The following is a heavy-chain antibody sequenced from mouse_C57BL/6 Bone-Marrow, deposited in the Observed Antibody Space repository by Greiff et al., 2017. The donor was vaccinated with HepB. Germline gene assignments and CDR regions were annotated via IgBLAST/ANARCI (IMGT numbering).Heavy chain of an antibody. CDR1: GYAFSSSW. CDR3: ARFITTVVADDY. V-gene: IGHV1-82*01. D-gene: IGHD1-1*01. Sequence: QVQLKESGPELVKPGASVKISCKASGYAFSSSWMNWVKQRPGKGLEWIGRIYPGDGDTNYNGKFKGKATLTADKSSSTAYMQLSSLTSEDSAVYFCARFITTVVADDYWGQGTTLTVSS. CDR2: IYPGDGDT. J-gene: IGHJ2*01.